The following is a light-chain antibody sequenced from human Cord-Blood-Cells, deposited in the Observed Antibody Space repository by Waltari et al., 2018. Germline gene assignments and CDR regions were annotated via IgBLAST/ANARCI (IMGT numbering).Light chain of an antibody. CDR1: NIGSKS. V-gene: IGLV3-21*04. CDR3: QVWDSSSDHKV. J-gene: IGLJ1*01. Sequence: SYVLTQPPSVSVAPGKTARITCGGNNIGSKSVHWYQQKPGQAPVLVIYYDSDRPSGIPERFSGSNSGNTATLTNSRVEAGDEADYYCQVWDSSSDHKVFGTGTKVTVL. CDR2: YDS.